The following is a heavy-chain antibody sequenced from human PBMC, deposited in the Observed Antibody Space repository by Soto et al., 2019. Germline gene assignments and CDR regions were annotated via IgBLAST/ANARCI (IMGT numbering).Heavy chain of an antibody. D-gene: IGHD6-19*01. Sequence: QVQLVQSGAEVKKPGASVKVSCKASGYTFTSYDINWVRQATGQGLELMGWMNPNCGNTGDAKKFQGRVTMTRNTSISTAYMELSSLRSEDTAVYYCARERGSGWDIDYWGQGTLVTVSS. V-gene: IGHV1-8*01. CDR1: GYTFTSYD. J-gene: IGHJ4*02. CDR3: ARERGSGWDIDY. CDR2: MNPNCGNT.